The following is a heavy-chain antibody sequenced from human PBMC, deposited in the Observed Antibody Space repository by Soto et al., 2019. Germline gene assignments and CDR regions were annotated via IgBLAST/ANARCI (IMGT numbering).Heavy chain of an antibody. J-gene: IGHJ4*02. CDR2: ISGSGGST. CDR1: GFTFSSYA. D-gene: IGHD6-19*01. V-gene: IGHV3-23*01. Sequence: GGSLRLAXAASGFTFSSYAMSWVRQAPGKGLEWVSAISGSGGSTYYADSVKGRFTISRDNSKNTLYLQMNSLRAEDTAVYYCAKSVAAAGDYWGQGTLVTVSS. CDR3: AKSVAAAGDY.